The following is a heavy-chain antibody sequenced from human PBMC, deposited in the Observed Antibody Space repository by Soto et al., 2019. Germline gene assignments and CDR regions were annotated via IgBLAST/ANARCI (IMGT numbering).Heavy chain of an antibody. V-gene: IGHV1-69*06. J-gene: IGHJ4*02. CDR1: GGTFSSYA. Sequence: QVQLVQSGAEVKKPGSSVKVSCKASGGTFSSYAISWVRQAPGQGLEWMGGIIPIFGAANYAQKFQGRLTITADKTTRTVYMELTRLTSEYTALYYCARGREEMATPPPYIYWGQGTLVTVSS. CDR2: IIPIFGAA. CDR3: ARGREEMATPPPYIY. D-gene: IGHD5-12*01.